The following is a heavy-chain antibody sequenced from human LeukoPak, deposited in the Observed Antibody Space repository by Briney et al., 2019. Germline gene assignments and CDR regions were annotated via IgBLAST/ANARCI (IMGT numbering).Heavy chain of an antibody. CDR3: ARDRDSSGYYYGY. J-gene: IGHJ4*02. V-gene: IGHV1-2*02. Sequence: ASVKVSCKASGYTFTGYYVHWVRQAPGQGLEWMGWINPNSGGTNYAQKFQGRVTMTRDTSISTAYMELSRLRSDDTAVYYCARDRDSSGYYYGYWGQGTLVTVSS. D-gene: IGHD3-22*01. CDR2: INPNSGGT. CDR1: GYTFTGYY.